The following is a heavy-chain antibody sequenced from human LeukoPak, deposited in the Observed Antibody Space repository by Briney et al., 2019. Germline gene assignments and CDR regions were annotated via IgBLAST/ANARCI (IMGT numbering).Heavy chain of an antibody. Sequence: PGGSLRLSCAASGFTFSNSAMSWVRQAPGKGLEWVANIKQDGSEKYYVDSVKGRFTISRDNAKNSLYLQMNSLRAEDTAVYYCARTSGDYFDYWGQGTLVTVSS. CDR2: IKQDGSEK. CDR1: GFTFSNSA. CDR3: ARTSGDYFDY. V-gene: IGHV3-7*01. J-gene: IGHJ4*02. D-gene: IGHD3-10*01.